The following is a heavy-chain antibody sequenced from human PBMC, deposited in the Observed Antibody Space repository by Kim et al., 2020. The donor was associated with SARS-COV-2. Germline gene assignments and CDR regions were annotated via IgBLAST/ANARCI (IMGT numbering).Heavy chain of an antibody. J-gene: IGHJ4*02. CDR1: GFTFINYA. CDR2: FSSGSGGLT. D-gene: IGHD5-12*01. Sequence: GGSLRLSCTASGFTFINYAMSWVRQAPGKGLEWVSAFSSGSGGLTYYADSGKGRFTISRDNSKNTLYLQMNNLRAEDTAVYYCAKDYRSGYSGYDIGDWGLGTLVTVSS. CDR3: AKDYRSGYSGYDIGD. V-gene: IGHV3-23*01.